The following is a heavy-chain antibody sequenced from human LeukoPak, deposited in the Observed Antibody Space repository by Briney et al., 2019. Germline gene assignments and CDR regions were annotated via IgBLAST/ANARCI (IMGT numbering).Heavy chain of an antibody. CDR1: GFTFGDYA. CDR2: IRSKAYGGTT. CDR3: TRDAESGTDY. Sequence: GGSLRLSCTASGFTFGDYAVSWFRQAPGKGLEWVGFIRSKAYGGTTEYAASVKGRFTISRDDSKSIAYLQMNSLKTEDTAVYYCTRDAESGTDYWGQGTLVTVSS. V-gene: IGHV3-49*03. J-gene: IGHJ4*02.